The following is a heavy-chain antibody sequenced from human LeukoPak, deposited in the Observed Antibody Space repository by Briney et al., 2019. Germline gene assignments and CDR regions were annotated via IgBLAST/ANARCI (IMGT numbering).Heavy chain of an antibody. Sequence: GGSLRLSCGASGITFSSYSMNWVRQAPGKGLEWVSYISSSGSTKYYADSVRGRFTISRDNARNSLYLQMNSLRAEDTAVYFCARGGLSIMGYWGQGTLVTVSS. CDR3: ARGGLSIMGY. CDR1: GITFSSYS. V-gene: IGHV3-48*01. D-gene: IGHD2/OR15-2a*01. J-gene: IGHJ4*02. CDR2: ISSSGSTK.